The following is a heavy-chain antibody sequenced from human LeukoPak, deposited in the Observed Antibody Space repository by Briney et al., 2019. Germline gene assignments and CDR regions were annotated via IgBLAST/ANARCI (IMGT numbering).Heavy chain of an antibody. D-gene: IGHD4-17*01. J-gene: IGHJ4*02. CDR2: INPNSGGT. CDR1: GYTFTSYY. CDR3: ARFGYGDPSNLSFDY. Sequence: ASVKVSCKASGYTFTSYYMHWVRQAPGQGLEWMGWINPNSGGTNYAQKFQGRVTVTRDTSISTAYMELSRLRSDDTAVYYCARFGYGDPSNLSFDYWGQGTLVTVSS. V-gene: IGHV1-2*02.